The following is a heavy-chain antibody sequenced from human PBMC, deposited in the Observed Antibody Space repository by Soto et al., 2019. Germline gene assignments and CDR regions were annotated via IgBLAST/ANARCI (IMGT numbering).Heavy chain of an antibody. J-gene: IGHJ4*02. CDR3: TRSPRSITGTPTGGAQNDY. Sequence: LRLSCAGAGFSFFSYTMTWVRQAPGKGLEWVSSISSDNKYIYYADSVKGRFTISRDNAKSSLFLQMNSLRADDTAVYYCTRSPRSITGTPTGGAQNDYWGQGALVTVSS. CDR2: ISSDNKYI. V-gene: IGHV3-21*01. CDR1: GFSFFSYT. D-gene: IGHD1-7*01.